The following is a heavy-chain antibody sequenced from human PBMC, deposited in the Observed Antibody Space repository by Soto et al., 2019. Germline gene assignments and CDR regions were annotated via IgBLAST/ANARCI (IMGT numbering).Heavy chain of an antibody. D-gene: IGHD6-6*01. CDR3: ARVQFGARLSLDYYYGMDV. CDR2: IYTSGST. Sequence: QVQLQESGPGLVKPSETLSLTCTVSGGSISSYYWSWIRQPAGKGLEWIGRIYTSGSTNYNPSLMSRVTMSVDTSKNQFSLKLSSVTAADTAVYYCARVQFGARLSLDYYYGMDVWGQGTTVTVSS. CDR1: GGSISSYY. V-gene: IGHV4-4*07. J-gene: IGHJ6*02.